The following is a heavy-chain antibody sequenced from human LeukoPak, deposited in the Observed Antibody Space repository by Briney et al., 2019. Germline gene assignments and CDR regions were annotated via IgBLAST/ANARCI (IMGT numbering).Heavy chain of an antibody. CDR2: INQNGGVK. V-gene: IGHV3-7*03. CDR3: AKDFLSIMAPPPPAIDC. CDR1: GFIFGDYW. D-gene: IGHD3-16*01. Sequence: PGGSLRLSCVASGFIFGDYWMRWVRQAPGKGLEWVATINQNGGVKYYVDSVKGRFTISRDNSKNTLYLQMNSLRAEDTAVYYCAKDFLSIMAPPPPAIDCWGQGTLVTVSS. J-gene: IGHJ4*02.